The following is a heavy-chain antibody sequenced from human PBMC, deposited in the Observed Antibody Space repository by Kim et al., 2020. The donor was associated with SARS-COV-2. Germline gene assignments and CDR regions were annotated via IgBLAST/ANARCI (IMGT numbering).Heavy chain of an antibody. J-gene: IGHJ6*04. V-gene: IGHV3-43*02. CDR2: ISGGGGSI. D-gene: IGHD6-19*01. Sequence: GGSLRLSCAASGFTFDEYDMHWVRQAPGKGLVWVSLISGGGGSIYYADSVKGRFTISRDNSKNSLYLQMNSLRTEDTALYYCAEARVLIAVAGQCSDGMDVWGLVTTVPVSS. CDR3: AEARVLIAVAGQCSDGMDV. CDR1: GFTFDEYD.